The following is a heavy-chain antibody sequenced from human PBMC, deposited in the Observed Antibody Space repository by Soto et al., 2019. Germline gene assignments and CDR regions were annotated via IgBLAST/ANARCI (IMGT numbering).Heavy chain of an antibody. CDR2: ISSSGDRI. J-gene: IGHJ4*02. V-gene: IGHV3-48*02. D-gene: IGHD2-21*02. Sequence: VQLVESGGGLVSPGGSLTRSCVGSGFRFSDHSMHWVRRAPGTGLQWLSYISSSGDRIHYADSVRGRFTVSRDNAKNSLFLRMNSLRDDDTAMYYCARLPKGSLVTAWGQGTLVTVSS. CDR1: GFRFSDHS. CDR3: ARLPKGSLVTA.